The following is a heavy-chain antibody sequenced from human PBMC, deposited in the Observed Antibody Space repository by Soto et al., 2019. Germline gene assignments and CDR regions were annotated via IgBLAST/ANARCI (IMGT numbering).Heavy chain of an antibody. CDR3: ARYSSSWYKHMGYYFDY. Sequence: ASVNVSCKASGGTFSSYTISWVLQAPGQGLEWMGRIIPILGIANYAQKFQGRVTITADKSTSTAYMELSSLRSEDTAVYYCARYSSSWYKHMGYYFDYWGQGTLLTVSS. J-gene: IGHJ4*02. D-gene: IGHD6-13*01. CDR2: IIPILGIA. CDR1: GGTFSSYT. V-gene: IGHV1-69*02.